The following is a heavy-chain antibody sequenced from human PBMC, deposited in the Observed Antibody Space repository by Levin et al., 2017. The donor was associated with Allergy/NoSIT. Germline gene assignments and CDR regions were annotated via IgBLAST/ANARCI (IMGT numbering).Heavy chain of an antibody. CDR2: ISGSGGST. D-gene: IGHD5-12*01. V-gene: IGHV3-23*01. Sequence: PSETLSLTCAASGFTFSSYAMSWVRQAPGKGLEWVSAISGSGGSTYYADSVKGRFTISRDNSKNTLYLQMNSLRAEDTAVYYCAKDPDIVATTVFDYWGQGPLVTVSS. J-gene: IGHJ4*02. CDR1: GFTFSSYA. CDR3: AKDPDIVATTVFDY.